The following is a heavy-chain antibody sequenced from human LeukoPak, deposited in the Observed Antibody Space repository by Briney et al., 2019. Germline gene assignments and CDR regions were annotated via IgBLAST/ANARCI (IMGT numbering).Heavy chain of an antibody. CDR1: GFTFSSYA. Sequence: GGSLRLSCAASGFTFSSYAMSWVRQAPGKGLEWVSGISGSGDNTYYADSVKGRFTISRDNSRNTMYLQMNSLRVEDTAVYYCVKDYQVGNSPAFGDYWGQGTLVTISS. CDR3: VKDYQVGNSPAFGDY. J-gene: IGHJ4*02. D-gene: IGHD1-26*01. V-gene: IGHV3-23*01. CDR2: ISGSGDNT.